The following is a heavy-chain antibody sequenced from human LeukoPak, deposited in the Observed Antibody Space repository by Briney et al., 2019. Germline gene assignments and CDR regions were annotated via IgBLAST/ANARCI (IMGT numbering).Heavy chain of an antibody. V-gene: IGHV4-59*01. Sequence: SETLSPTCTVSGGSISSYYWSWIRQPPGKGLEWIGYIYYSGSTNHNPSLKSRVTISVDTSKNQFSLKLSSVTAADTAVYYCARSIADSSGWYLIPNWFDPWGQGTLVTVSS. CDR3: ARSIADSSGWYLIPNWFDP. CDR2: IYYSGST. D-gene: IGHD6-19*01. J-gene: IGHJ5*02. CDR1: GGSISSYY.